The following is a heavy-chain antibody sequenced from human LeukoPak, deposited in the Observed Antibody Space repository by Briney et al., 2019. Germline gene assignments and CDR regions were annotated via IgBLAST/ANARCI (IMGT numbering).Heavy chain of an antibody. CDR2: ISGSGGST. D-gene: IGHD5-24*01. CDR3: AKGCRDGYNLDAFDI. Sequence: PGGSLRLSCAASGFTFSSCAMSWVRQAPGKGLEWVSTISGSGGSTYFADSVKGRFTISRDNSRNTLYLQMNSLRAEDTAVYYCAKGCRDGYNLDAFDIWGQGTMVTVSS. CDR1: GFTFSSCA. V-gene: IGHV3-23*01. J-gene: IGHJ3*02.